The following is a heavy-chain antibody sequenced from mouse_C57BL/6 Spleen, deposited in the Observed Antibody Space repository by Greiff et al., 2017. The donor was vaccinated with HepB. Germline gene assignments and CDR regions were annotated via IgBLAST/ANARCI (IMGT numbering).Heavy chain of an antibody. CDR3: ASTYYGNHYAMDY. Sequence: EVKVVESGGGLVKPGGSLKLSCAASGFTFSSYAMSWVRQTPEKRLEWVATISDGGSYTYYPDNVKGRFTISRDNAKNNLYLQMSHLKSEDTAMYYCASTYYGNHYAMDYWGQGTSVTVSS. V-gene: IGHV5-4*03. CDR1: GFTFSSYA. CDR2: ISDGGSYT. J-gene: IGHJ4*01. D-gene: IGHD2-10*01.